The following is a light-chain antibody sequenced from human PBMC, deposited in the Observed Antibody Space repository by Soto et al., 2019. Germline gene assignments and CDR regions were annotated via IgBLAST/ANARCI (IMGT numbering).Light chain of an antibody. CDR1: QTVNSRH. Sequence: ESLLTQSPGTLSLSPGERATLSCRASQTVNSRHLNWYQHKPGQAPRLLIYGASIRAAGIPDRFSGSRSGADFSLTITRLEPEDSAVYYCQQLNSLFTFGPGTKVDIK. V-gene: IGKV3-20*01. J-gene: IGKJ3*01. CDR2: GAS. CDR3: QQLNSLFT.